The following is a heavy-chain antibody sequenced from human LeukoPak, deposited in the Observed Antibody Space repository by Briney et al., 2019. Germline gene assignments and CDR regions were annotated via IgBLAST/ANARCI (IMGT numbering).Heavy chain of an antibody. CDR1: GFTFSSYA. Sequence: GGSLRLSCAASGFTFSSYAMHWVRQAPGKGLEWVAVISYDGSNKYYADSVKGRFTISRDNAKNSLYLQMNSLRAEDTAVYYCASRSDYWGQGTLVTVSS. V-gene: IGHV3-30-3*01. CDR3: ASRSDY. CDR2: ISYDGSNK. J-gene: IGHJ4*02.